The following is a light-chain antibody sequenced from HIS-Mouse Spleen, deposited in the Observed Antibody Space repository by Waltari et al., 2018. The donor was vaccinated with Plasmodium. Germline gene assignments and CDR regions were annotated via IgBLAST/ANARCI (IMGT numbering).Light chain of an antibody. CDR1: QSISSW. V-gene: IGKV1-5*03. Sequence: DIQMTQSPSTLSASVGDRVTIPCRASQSISSWLAWYQKKPGKAPKLLIYKASSLESGAPSRFSGSGSGTEFTLTISSLQPDDFATYYCQQYNSYSYTFGQGTKLEIK. CDR2: KAS. J-gene: IGKJ2*01. CDR3: QQYNSYSYT.